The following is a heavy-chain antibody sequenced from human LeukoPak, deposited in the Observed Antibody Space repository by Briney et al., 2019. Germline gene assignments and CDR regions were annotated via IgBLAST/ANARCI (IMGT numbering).Heavy chain of an antibody. D-gene: IGHD3-10*01. CDR2: ISSSSGYI. J-gene: IGHJ5*02. Sequence: GGSLRLSCAASGFTFSSYSMNWARQAPGKGLEWVSFISSSSGYIYYADSVKGRFTISRDNAKNSLYLQMNSLRAEDTAVYYCARVWFGESGWFDPWGQGTLVTVSS. CDR1: GFTFSSYS. CDR3: ARVWFGESGWFDP. V-gene: IGHV3-21*01.